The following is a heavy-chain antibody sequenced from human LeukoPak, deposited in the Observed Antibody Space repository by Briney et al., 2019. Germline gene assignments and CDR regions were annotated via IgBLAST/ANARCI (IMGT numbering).Heavy chain of an antibody. D-gene: IGHD6-6*01. CDR2: INPNSGGT. Sequence: ASVKVSCKAAGYTFTAYYIHWVRQAPGQGLEWMGWINPNSGGTNSAQKFQGRVTMTRDSSISTAYMEISRLTSDDTAVYHCARVGSITARKNYSDYWGQGTLVTVSS. CDR1: GYTFTAYY. CDR3: ARVGSITARKNYSDY. V-gene: IGHV1-2*02. J-gene: IGHJ4*02.